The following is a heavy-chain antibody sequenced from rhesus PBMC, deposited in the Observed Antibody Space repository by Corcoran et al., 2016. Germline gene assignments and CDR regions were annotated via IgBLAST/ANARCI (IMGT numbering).Heavy chain of an antibody. Sequence: QVQLVQSGGELKRPWASVQLPCKPCGYDFTSYYIHLVRQAPGKDLEWVGLISPNNRNTDYAKSFQGRFTISRDNAKNSLSLQMNSLRAEDTAVYYCTRVGSWPGSLDVWGRGVLVTVSS. CDR1: GYDFTSYY. V-gene: IGHV1-1*01. CDR3: TRVGSWPGSLDV. D-gene: IGHD6-25*01. CDR2: ISPNNRNT. J-gene: IGHJ5-2*02.